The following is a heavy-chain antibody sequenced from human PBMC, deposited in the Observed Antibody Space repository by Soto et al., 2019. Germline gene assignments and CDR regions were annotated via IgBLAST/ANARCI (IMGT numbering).Heavy chain of an antibody. CDR3: ARDKEVGFITGKRVSYYYYGMDV. Sequence: HGGSLGLCCAACRFSVWISVIALIRQDPGKGLEWVADIWYDGSNKYYADSVKARVTISRDDSKNTLYLQMNSLRVEDMAVYYCARDKEVGFITGKRVSYYYYGMDVWGQATTVTVSS. J-gene: IGHJ6*02. CDR1: RFSVWISV. V-gene: IGHV3-33*01. D-gene: IGHD1-20*01. CDR2: IWYDGSNK.